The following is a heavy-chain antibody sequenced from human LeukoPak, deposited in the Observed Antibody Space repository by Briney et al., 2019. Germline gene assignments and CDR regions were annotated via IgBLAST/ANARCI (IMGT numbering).Heavy chain of an antibody. D-gene: IGHD2-2*01. Sequence: ASVKIACRTSGYTFSDYYMHWVRQAPGQGLEWMGYIIPNSGGTTYAQKFQGRVTMTRDTSISAAYLDLSGLRSDDTAVYYCSTEDKYCSSSTCGDSWGQGTLVTVSS. CDR3: STEDKYCSSSTCGDS. J-gene: IGHJ4*02. CDR1: GYTFSDYY. V-gene: IGHV1-2*02. CDR2: IIPNSGGT.